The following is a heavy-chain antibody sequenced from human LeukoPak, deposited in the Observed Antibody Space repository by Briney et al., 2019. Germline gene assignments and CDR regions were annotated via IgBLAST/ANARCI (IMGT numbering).Heavy chain of an antibody. CDR3: AKDRGGHDFDY. J-gene: IGHJ4*02. CDR2: ISGSGGTT. V-gene: IGHV3-23*01. CDR1: GFTFSSNA. D-gene: IGHD3-16*01. Sequence: GGSLRLSCAGSGFTFSSNAMSWVRQAPGKGLEWVSAISGSGGTTYYADSVKGRFTISRDNSKNTLYLQMYSLRADDTAVYCCAKDRGGHDFDYWGQGTLVTVSS.